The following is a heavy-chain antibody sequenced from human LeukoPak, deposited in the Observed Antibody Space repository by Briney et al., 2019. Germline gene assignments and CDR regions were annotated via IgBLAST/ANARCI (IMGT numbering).Heavy chain of an antibody. CDR3: AKDNDGSPYSPIDY. V-gene: IGHV3-66*01. Sequence: PGGSLRLSCAASGFIVSSNYMSWVRQAPGKGLEWVSVIYGGGSTYYADSVKGRFTISRDNSKNTLYLQMNSLRAEDTAVYYCAKDNDGSPYSPIDYWGQGTLVTVSS. J-gene: IGHJ4*02. D-gene: IGHD3-22*01. CDR2: IYGGGST. CDR1: GFIVSSNY.